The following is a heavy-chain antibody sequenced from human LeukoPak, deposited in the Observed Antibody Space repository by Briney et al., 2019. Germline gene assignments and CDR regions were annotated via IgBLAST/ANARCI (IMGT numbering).Heavy chain of an antibody. D-gene: IGHD3-3*01. V-gene: IGHV3-20*04. Sequence: GGSLRLSCAASGFTFDDYGMSWVRQAPGKGLEWVSGINWNGGSTVYADSVKGRFTISRDNTKNSLYLQMNSLRAEDTALYYCARGYDFWSGYREDAFDIWGQGTMVTVSS. J-gene: IGHJ3*02. CDR1: GFTFDDYG. CDR2: INWNGGST. CDR3: ARGYDFWSGYREDAFDI.